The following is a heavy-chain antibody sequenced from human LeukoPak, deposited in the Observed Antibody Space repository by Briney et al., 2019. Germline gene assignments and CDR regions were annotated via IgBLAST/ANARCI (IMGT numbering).Heavy chain of an antibody. V-gene: IGHV1-69*04. Sequence: ASVKVSCKASGGTSSSYAISWVRQAPGQGLEWMGRIIPILGIANYAQKFQGRVTITADKSTSTAYMELSSLRSEDTAVYYCARAGEGGYDYWGQGTLVTVSS. J-gene: IGHJ4*02. D-gene: IGHD5-12*01. CDR1: GGTSSSYA. CDR3: ARAGEGGYDY. CDR2: IIPILGIA.